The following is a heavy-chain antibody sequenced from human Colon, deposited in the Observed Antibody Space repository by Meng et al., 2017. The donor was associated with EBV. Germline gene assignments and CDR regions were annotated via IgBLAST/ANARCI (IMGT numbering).Heavy chain of an antibody. J-gene: IGHJ4*02. V-gene: IGHV3-23*01. CDR2: IRGGGDT. CDR1: GFTLNNNG. Sequence: EVELSESGGGLVQPGGSLRLSCAVSGFTLNNNGMSWVRQVPGKGLEWVSDIRGGGDTYYADSVKGRLTISRENSKNTVYLQMSSLRVEDTAVYYCSGHGYNSGWWGQGTLVTVSS. D-gene: IGHD6-19*01. CDR3: SGHGYNSGW.